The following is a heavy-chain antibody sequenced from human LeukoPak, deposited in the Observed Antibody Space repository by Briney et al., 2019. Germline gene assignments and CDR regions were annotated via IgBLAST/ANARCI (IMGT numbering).Heavy chain of an antibody. J-gene: IGHJ3*02. Sequence: PSETLSLTCTVSGGSISSYYWSWIRQPPGKGLEWIGYIYYSGSTNYNPSLKSRVTISVDTSKNQFSLKLSSVTAADTAVYYCARDLDSNYYGSGSYGAFDIWGQGTMVTVSS. CDR2: IYYSGST. CDR3: ARDLDSNYYGSGSYGAFDI. CDR1: GGSISSYY. V-gene: IGHV4-59*01. D-gene: IGHD3-10*01.